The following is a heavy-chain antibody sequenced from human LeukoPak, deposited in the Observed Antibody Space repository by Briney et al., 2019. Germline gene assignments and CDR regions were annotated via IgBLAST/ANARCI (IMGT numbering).Heavy chain of an antibody. J-gene: IGHJ4*02. V-gene: IGHV1-69*04. Sequence: ASVKVSCKASGGTFSSYAISWVRQAPGQGLEWMGRIIPILGIANYAQKFQGRVTMTEDTSTDTAYMELSSLRSEDTAVYYCATANDPVYWGQGTLVTVSS. CDR1: GGTFSSYA. CDR3: ATANDPVY. CDR2: IIPILGIA.